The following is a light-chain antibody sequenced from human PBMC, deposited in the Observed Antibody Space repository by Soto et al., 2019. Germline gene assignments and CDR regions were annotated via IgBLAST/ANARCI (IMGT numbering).Light chain of an antibody. CDR2: STS. CDR1: QSVDRSD. J-gene: IGKJ3*01. V-gene: IGKV3-20*01. CDR3: QQSYSTPPT. Sequence: VLTQSPGTLSLSPGERATLSCRASQSVDRSDIAWYQQKPGQAPRLLIYSTSIRAAGIPDRFSVSGSGTDFSLTISRLEPEDFATYYCQQSYSTPPTFGPGTKVDIK.